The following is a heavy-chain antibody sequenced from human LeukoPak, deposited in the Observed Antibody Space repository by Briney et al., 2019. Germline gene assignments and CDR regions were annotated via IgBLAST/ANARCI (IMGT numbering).Heavy chain of an antibody. CDR3: AKDFAPTA. Sequence: GGSLRLSCAASGFTFSTNGMSWVRQAPGKGLEWVSCISGSSASTFYADSVKGRFTISRDNSKNTLYLQVNSLRAEDTAVYYCAKDFAPTAWGQGTLVTVSS. V-gene: IGHV3-23*01. J-gene: IGHJ5*02. CDR1: GFTFSTNG. CDR2: ISGSSAST.